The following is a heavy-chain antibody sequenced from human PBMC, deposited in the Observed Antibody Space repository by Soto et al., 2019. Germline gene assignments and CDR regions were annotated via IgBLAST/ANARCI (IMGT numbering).Heavy chain of an antibody. CDR3: ARGRTYCSGGSCYERYDH. Sequence: SETLSLTCAVYGGSFSGSYWSWIRPPPGKGLEWIGETNQGGSTNYNPSLKSRVTISVDTSKNQFSLKLTSVTAADTALYYCCARGRTYCSGGSCYERYDHWGQGALVTVSS. J-gene: IGHJ4*02. D-gene: IGHD2-15*01. CDR2: TNQGGST. V-gene: IGHV4-34*01. CDR1: GGSFSGSY.